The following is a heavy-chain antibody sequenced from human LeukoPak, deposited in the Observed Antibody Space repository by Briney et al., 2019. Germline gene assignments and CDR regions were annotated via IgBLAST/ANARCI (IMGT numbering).Heavy chain of an antibody. CDR2: IRSEAYGGTA. Sequence: PGGSLILSCAASGFTFGDYVMSWVRQAPGKGLEWVGFIRSEAYGGTAEYAASMKGRFSISRDDSKNIAYLQMHSLQTEDTAVYYCTKKGLPGYSSGWYYFDYWGQGTLVTVSS. CDR1: GFTFGDYV. V-gene: IGHV3-49*04. J-gene: IGHJ4*02. D-gene: IGHD6-19*01. CDR3: TKKGLPGYSSGWYYFDY.